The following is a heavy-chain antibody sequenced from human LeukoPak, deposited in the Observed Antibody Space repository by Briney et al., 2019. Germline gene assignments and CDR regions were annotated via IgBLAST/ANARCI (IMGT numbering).Heavy chain of an antibody. CDR1: GVSISSYY. D-gene: IGHD3-22*01. CDR2: IYYSENT. Sequence: SETLSLTCTVSGVSISSYYWSWIRQPPGKGLEWIGYIYYSENTNYNSSLKSRVTISEDTSKNQFSLKLISVTAADTAAYYCAGGNFYDSRGHPYHFHFWGQGTLVSVSS. CDR3: AGGNFYDSRGHPYHFHF. J-gene: IGHJ4*02. V-gene: IGHV4-59*01.